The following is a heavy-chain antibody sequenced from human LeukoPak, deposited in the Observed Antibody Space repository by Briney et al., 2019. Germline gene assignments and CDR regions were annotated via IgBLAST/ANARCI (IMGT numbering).Heavy chain of an antibody. Sequence: SVKVSCKASRGTFSSYAISWVRQAPGQGLEWMGRIIPILGIANYAQKFQGRVTITADKSTSTAYMELSSLRSEDTAVYYCASGGFGELLTDYWGQGTLVTVSS. J-gene: IGHJ4*02. CDR1: RGTFSSYA. D-gene: IGHD3-10*01. CDR3: ASGGFGELLTDY. V-gene: IGHV1-69*04. CDR2: IIPILGIA.